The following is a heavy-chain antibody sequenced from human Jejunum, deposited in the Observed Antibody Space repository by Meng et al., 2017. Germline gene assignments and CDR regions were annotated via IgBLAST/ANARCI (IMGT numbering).Heavy chain of an antibody. D-gene: IGHD2-2*03. Sequence: QLQLQESGPGLVKPSETLSLSCTVTGGSLSSGNPYWGWIRQSPGKGLEWIGTAYYSGSSYYNPSLRSRVIILVDTSKNQFSLRLSSVTAADTAVYYCARQMDSEYDEGYFFDYWGQGILVTVSS. J-gene: IGHJ4*02. V-gene: IGHV4-39*01. CDR3: ARQMDSEYDEGYFFDY. CDR1: GGSLSSGNPY. CDR2: AYYSGSS.